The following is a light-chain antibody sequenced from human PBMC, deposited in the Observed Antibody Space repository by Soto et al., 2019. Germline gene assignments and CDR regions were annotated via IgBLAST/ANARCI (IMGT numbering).Light chain of an antibody. CDR2: GAS. V-gene: IGKV3-20*01. CDR3: QQYGSSPQYT. J-gene: IGKJ2*01. CDR1: QSVSSIY. Sequence: EIVLTQSPGTLSLSPGERATLSCRASQSVSSIYLAWYQQKPGQAPRLLIYGASSRATGIPDRFSGSGSGTDFTLTISRLEPEDFALYYCQQYGSSPQYTFGQGTKLEIK.